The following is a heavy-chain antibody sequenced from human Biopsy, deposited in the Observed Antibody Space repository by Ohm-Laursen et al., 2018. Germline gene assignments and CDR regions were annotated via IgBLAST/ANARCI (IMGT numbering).Heavy chain of an antibody. CDR2: ISETSSHI. J-gene: IGHJ6*02. CDR3: ARDSSRRAREGGMDV. D-gene: IGHD6-6*01. V-gene: IGHV3-21*01. CDR1: GFSVSSYD. Sequence: SLRLSCAASGFSVSSYDMNWVRQALGKGLEWISCISETSSHIYDADSVRGRFTVARDNAKNSLYLQLNSLRVEDTAVYYCARDSSRRAREGGMDVWGQGTTVTVSS.